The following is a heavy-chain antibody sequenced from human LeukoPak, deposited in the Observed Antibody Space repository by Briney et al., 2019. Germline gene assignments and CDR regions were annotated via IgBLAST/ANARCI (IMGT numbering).Heavy chain of an antibody. J-gene: IGHJ4*02. CDR2: IKQDGCEK. CDR3: ARSLYPSGSFFDY. D-gene: IGHD6-13*01. V-gene: IGHV3-7*01. CDR1: GFTFSSYW. Sequence: GGSLRLSCAASGFTFSSYWMSWVRQAPGKGLEWVANIKQDGCEKYYVDSVKGRFTISRDNAKNSLYLQMNSLRAEDTAVYYCARSLYPSGSFFDYWGQGTLVTVSS.